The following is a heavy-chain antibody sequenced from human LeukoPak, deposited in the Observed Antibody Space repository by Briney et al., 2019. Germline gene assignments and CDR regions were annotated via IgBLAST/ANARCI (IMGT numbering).Heavy chain of an antibody. V-gene: IGHV4-59*08. CDR1: GGSISSYC. Sequence: PSETLSLTCSVSGGSISSYCWSWIRQPPGKGLEWIGYIYYSGSTYYNPSLKSRVTISVDTSKNQFSLNLNSMSAADTAVYYCARHGVGPRFDPWGQGTLVTVSS. CDR2: IYYSGST. J-gene: IGHJ5*02. CDR3: ARHGVGPRFDP.